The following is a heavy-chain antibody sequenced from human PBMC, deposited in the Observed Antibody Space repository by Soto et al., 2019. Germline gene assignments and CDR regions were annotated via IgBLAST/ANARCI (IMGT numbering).Heavy chain of an antibody. CDR1: GFTFSSYA. J-gene: IGHJ4*02. CDR3: ARIRGVLDY. CDR2: ISYDGSNK. D-gene: IGHD2-8*01. Sequence: QVQLVESGGGVVQPGRSLRLSCAASGFTFSSYAMHWVRQAPGKGLEWVAVISYDGSNKYYADSVKGRFTISRDNSKNTLYLQMNSLRAEDTAVYYCARIRGVLDYWGQGTLVTVSS. V-gene: IGHV3-30-3*01.